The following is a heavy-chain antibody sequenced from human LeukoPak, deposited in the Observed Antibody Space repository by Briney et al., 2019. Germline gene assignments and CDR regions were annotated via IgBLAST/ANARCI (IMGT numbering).Heavy chain of an antibody. D-gene: IGHD3-10*01. CDR1: GDSISSGSYY. CDR2: MYTTGNT. Sequence: SETLSLTCTVSGDSISSGSYYWSWIRQPAGKGLEWIGRMYTTGNTDYNPSLKSRVTISVDTSKNQFSLKLSSVSAADTAVYYCARDRGISVARGAPSWFDPWGQGTLVTVSS. V-gene: IGHV4-61*02. CDR3: ARDRGISVARGAPSWFDP. J-gene: IGHJ5*02.